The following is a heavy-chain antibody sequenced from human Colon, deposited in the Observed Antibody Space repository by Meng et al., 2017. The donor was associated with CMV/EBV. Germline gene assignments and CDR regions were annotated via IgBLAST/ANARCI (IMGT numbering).Heavy chain of an antibody. J-gene: IGHJ4*02. CDR2: MNPNSGNT. CDR1: GYTFTSYD. CDR3: ARENSGYDNRRGFDY. V-gene: IGHV1-8*01. D-gene: IGHD5-12*01. Sequence: QVQLVQSGAEVKKPGASVKLSCKASGYTFTSYDINWVRQATGQGLEWMGWMNPNSGNTGYAQKFQGRVTMTRNTSISTAYMELSGLRSEDTAVYYCARENSGYDNRRGFDYWGQGTLVTVSS.